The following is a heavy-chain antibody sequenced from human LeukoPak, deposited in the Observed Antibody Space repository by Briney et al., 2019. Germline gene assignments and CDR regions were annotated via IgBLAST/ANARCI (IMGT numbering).Heavy chain of an antibody. V-gene: IGHV3-7*01. J-gene: IGHJ5*02. Sequence: PGGSLRLSSAASGFTFSTYWMTWVRQAPGKGLEWVANIKQDGSEKYYVDSVKGRFTISRDNAKNSLYLQMNNLRAEDTAVYYCARVGLLWFGELRGGRFDPWGQGTLVTVSS. CDR3: ARVGLLWFGELRGGRFDP. CDR2: IKQDGSEK. D-gene: IGHD3-10*01. CDR1: GFTFSTYW.